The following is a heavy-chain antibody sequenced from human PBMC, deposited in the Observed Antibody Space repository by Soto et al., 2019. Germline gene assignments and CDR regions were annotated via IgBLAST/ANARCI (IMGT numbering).Heavy chain of an antibody. CDR3: ARESEYYDYVWGSYPLDY. CDR2: ISAYNGNT. Sequence: GASLKVSCKASGYTFNSYGISWVRKAPGQGLEWMGWISAYNGNTNYAQKLQGRVTMTTDTSTSTAYMELSSLRSEDTAVYYCARESEYYDYVWGSYPLDYWGQGTLVTVSS. J-gene: IGHJ4*02. V-gene: IGHV1-18*01. D-gene: IGHD3-16*02. CDR1: GYTFNSYG.